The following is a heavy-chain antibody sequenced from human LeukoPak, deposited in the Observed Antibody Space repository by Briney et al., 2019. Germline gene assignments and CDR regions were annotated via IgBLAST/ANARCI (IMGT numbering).Heavy chain of an antibody. CDR3: ARVPYGSGTYWAFDI. CDR2: IYSGGST. Sequence: PGGSLRLSCAASGFTVSSYYMSWVRQAPGKGLEWVSLIYSGGSTYYADSVKGRFTISRDNSKNTLYLQMNSLRAEDTAVYYCARVPYGSGTYWAFDIWGQGTMVTVSS. D-gene: IGHD3-10*01. CDR1: GFTVSSYY. J-gene: IGHJ3*02. V-gene: IGHV3-66*01.